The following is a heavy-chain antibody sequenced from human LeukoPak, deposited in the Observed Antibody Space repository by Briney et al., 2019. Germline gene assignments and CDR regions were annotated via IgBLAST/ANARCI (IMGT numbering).Heavy chain of an antibody. Sequence: LSGGSLRLSCAASGFTFSSYWMSWVRQAPGKGLEWVANIKQDGSEKYYVDSVKGRFTISRDNAKNSLYLQMNSLRAEDTAVYYCARDYRSYYDFWSGYYTPRFSFSGLDFNYYYYYYMDVWGKGTTVTVSS. CDR1: GFTFSSYW. J-gene: IGHJ6*03. CDR2: IKQDGSEK. CDR3: ARDYRSYYDFWSGYYTPRFSFSGLDFNYYYYYYMDV. V-gene: IGHV3-7*01. D-gene: IGHD3-3*01.